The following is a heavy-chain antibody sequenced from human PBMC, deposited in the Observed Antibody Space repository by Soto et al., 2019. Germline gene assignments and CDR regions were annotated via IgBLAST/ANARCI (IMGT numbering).Heavy chain of an antibody. CDR2: IIPILGIA. CDR1: GGTFSSYP. J-gene: IGHJ3*02. D-gene: IGHD4-17*01. Sequence: QVQLVQSGAEVKKPGSSVKVSCKASGGTFSSYPISWVRQAPGQGLEWMGRIIPILGIANYAQKFQGRVTITADKSTSTAYMELSSLRSEDTAVYYCARDLGYGDYYAFDIWGQGTMVTVSS. V-gene: IGHV1-69*04. CDR3: ARDLGYGDYYAFDI.